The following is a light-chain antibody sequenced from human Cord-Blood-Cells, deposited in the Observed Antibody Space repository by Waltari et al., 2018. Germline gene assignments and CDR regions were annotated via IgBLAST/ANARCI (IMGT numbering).Light chain of an antibody. V-gene: IGLV2-11*01. CDR1: SSDVGGSNY. J-gene: IGLJ3*02. CDR3: SSYTSSSTWV. CDR2: DVS. Sequence: QSALTQPRSVSGSPGQSVTISCTGTSSDVGGSNYVSWYQQHPGKAPKLMIYDVSKRPSGVPDRFSGSKSGNTASLTISGLQAEDEADYYCSSYTSSSTWVFGGGTKLTVL.